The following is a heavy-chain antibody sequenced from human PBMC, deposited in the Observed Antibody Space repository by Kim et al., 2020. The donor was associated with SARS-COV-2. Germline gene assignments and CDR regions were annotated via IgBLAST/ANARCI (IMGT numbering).Heavy chain of an antibody. V-gene: IGHV4-59*01. J-gene: IGHJ6*02. CDR2: IYYSGST. D-gene: IGHD3-10*01. CDR1: GGSISSYY. CDR3: ARDSSTSGSYYGMDV. Sequence: SETLSLTCTVSGGSISSYYWSWIRQPPGKGLEWIGYIYYSGSTNYNPSLKSRVTISVDTSKNQFSLKLSSVTAADTAVYYCARDSSTSGSYYGMDVWGQGTTVTVSS.